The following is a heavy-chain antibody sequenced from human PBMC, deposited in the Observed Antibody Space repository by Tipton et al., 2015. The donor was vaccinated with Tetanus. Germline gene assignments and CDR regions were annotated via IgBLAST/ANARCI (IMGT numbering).Heavy chain of an antibody. CDR3: ARDGYNYVPFDY. J-gene: IGHJ4*02. CDR2: ISGTGGNT. Sequence: SLRLSCAASGFTLNSYAMHWVRQAPGKGLEWVSFISGTGGNTYYADSVKGRFSISRDNSKNTLYLQMNTLRAEDTAVYYCARDGYNYVPFDYWDQGTLVTVSS. V-gene: IGHV3-23*01. D-gene: IGHD5-24*01. CDR1: GFTLNSYA.